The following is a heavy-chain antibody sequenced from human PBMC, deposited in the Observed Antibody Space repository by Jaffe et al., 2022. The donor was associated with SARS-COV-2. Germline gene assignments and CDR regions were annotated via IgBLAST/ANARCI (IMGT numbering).Heavy chain of an antibody. V-gene: IGHV3-30-3*01. CDR1: GFTFSSYA. D-gene: IGHD6-19*01. CDR3: ARGRISSSPIAVAGYLGI. Sequence: QVQLVESGGGVVQPGRSLRLSCAASGFTFSSYAMHWVRQAPGKGLEWVAVISYDGSNKYYADSVKGRFTISRDNSKNTLYLQMNSLRAEDTAVYYCARGRISSSPIAVAGYLGIWGQGTLVTVSS. J-gene: IGHJ4*02. CDR2: ISYDGSNK.